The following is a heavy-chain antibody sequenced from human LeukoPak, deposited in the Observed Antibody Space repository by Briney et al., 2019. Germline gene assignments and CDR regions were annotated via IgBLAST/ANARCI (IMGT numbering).Heavy chain of an antibody. CDR3: ARDWGGKDY. J-gene: IGHJ4*02. CDR1: GFIFRSYW. CDR2: IKEDGSEK. D-gene: IGHD3-16*01. V-gene: IGHV3-7*05. Sequence: PGGSLRLSCAASGFIFRSYWMSWVRQAPGRGLEWVANIKEDGSEKYYVDSVRGRFTISRDNTRNSLYLQMNSLRAEDTAVYYCARDWGGKDYWGQGTLVAVSS.